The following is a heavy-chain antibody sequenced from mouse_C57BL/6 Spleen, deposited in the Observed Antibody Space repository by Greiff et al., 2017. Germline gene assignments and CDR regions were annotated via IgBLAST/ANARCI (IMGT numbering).Heavy chain of an antibody. CDR1: GYTFTNYW. CDR2: IYPGGGYT. CDR3: ARSDSSGHTRVWFAY. V-gene: IGHV1-63*01. J-gene: IGHJ3*01. D-gene: IGHD3-2*02. Sequence: QVQLQQSGAELVRPGTSVKMSCKASGYTFTNYWIGWAKQRPGHGLEWIGDIYPGGGYTNYNEKFKGKATLTADNSSSPAYMQFSSLTSEDSAIYYCARSDSSGHTRVWFAYWGQGTLVTVSA.